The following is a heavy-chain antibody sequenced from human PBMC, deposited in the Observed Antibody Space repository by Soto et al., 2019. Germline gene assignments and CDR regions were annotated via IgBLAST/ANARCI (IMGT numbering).Heavy chain of an antibody. V-gene: IGHV1-69*13. D-gene: IGHD6-13*01. J-gene: IGHJ6*02. CDR3: RRAAAGSTYYYYGMDV. Sequence: GASVKVSCKAPGGTFSSYAISWVRQAPGQGLEWMGGIIPIFGTANYAQTFQGRVTITADESTSTAYMELSSLRSEDTAVYYCRRAAAGSTYYYYGMDVWGQGTTVTVSS. CDR1: GGTFSSYA. CDR2: IIPIFGTA.